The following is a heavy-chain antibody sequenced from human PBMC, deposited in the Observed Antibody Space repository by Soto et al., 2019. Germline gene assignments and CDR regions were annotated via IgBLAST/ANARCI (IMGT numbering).Heavy chain of an antibody. CDR2: ISYDGSNK. CDR1: GFTFSSYA. J-gene: IGHJ3*02. V-gene: IGHV3-30-3*01. Sequence: QVQLVESGGGVVQPGRSLRLSCAASGFTFSSYAMHWVRQAPGKGLEWVAVISYDGSNKYYADSVKGRFTISRDNSKNTLYLQMNSLRAEDTAVYYCANPTVPRNAFDIWGQGTMVTVSS. CDR3: ANPTVPRNAFDI. D-gene: IGHD4-17*01.